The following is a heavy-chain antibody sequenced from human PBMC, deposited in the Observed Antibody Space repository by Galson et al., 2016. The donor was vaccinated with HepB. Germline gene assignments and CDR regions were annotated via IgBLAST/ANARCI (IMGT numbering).Heavy chain of an antibody. CDR3: ARDNSHCGRTSCIPTYRYFDL. CDR2: ISSNGDFI. CDR1: GISFSTFS. J-gene: IGHJ2*01. D-gene: IGHD2-2*01. Sequence: SLRLSCAASGISFSTFSMNWVRQAPGQGLEWLSSISSNGDFINYADSVKGRFTISRDNADNSLFLHTSSLRAEDTAIYYCARDNSHCGRTSCIPTYRYFDLWGRGTLVTVSS. V-gene: IGHV3-21*01.